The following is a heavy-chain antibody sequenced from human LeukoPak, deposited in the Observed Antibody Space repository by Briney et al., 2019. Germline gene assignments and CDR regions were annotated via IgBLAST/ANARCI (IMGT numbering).Heavy chain of an antibody. CDR1: GYTFTSYG. D-gene: IGHD4-11*01. J-gene: IGHJ4*02. Sequence: ASAKVSCKASGYTFTSYGISWVRQAPGQGLEWMGWISAYNGNTNYAQKLQGRVTMTTDTSTSTAYMELRSLRSDDTAVYYCARGWYSNYGSADYYFDDWGQGTLVTVSS. V-gene: IGHV1-18*01. CDR2: ISAYNGNT. CDR3: ARGWYSNYGSADYYFDD.